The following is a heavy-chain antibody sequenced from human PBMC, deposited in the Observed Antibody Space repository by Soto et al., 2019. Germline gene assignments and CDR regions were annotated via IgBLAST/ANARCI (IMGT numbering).Heavy chain of an antibody. CDR2: IIHSGNT. V-gene: IGHV4-30-2*01. Sequence: QLQLQESGAGLVTPSQTLSLTCAVSGDSITTGGYSWNWIRQPPGQGLEWVAYIIHSGNTYYNPSLKSRITISMDRSKNHFSLKLSSLTAADTAVYYCAREQYGVTQFDDLGPGMLVTVSS. CDR3: AREQYGVTQFDD. CDR1: GDSITTGGYS. D-gene: IGHD4-4*01. J-gene: IGHJ4*02.